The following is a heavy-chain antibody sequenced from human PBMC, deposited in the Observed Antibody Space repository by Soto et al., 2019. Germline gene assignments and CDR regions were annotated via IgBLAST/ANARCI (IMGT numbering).Heavy chain of an antibody. J-gene: IGHJ6*02. Sequence: PSQTLSLTCAISGDSVSSNSAAWNWIRQSPSRGLEWLGRTYYRSKWYNDYAVSVKSRITINPDTSKNQFSLQLNSVTPEDTAVYYCSGGSIRPGYYCMDVWGQGTTVTVSS. CDR2: TYYRSKWYN. D-gene: IGHD2-15*01. CDR3: SGGSIRPGYYCMDV. CDR1: GDSVSSNSAA. V-gene: IGHV6-1*01.